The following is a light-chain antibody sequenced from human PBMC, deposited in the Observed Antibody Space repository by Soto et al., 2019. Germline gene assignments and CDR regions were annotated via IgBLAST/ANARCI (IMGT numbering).Light chain of an antibody. Sequence: STLSRSVGDRVTITCRASQTISSWLAWYQQKPGKAPKLLIYKASTLKSGVPSRFSGSGSGTEFTLTISSLQPDDFATYYCQHYNSYSEAFGQGTKVDIK. J-gene: IGKJ1*01. CDR3: QHYNSYSEA. CDR1: QTISSW. CDR2: KAS. V-gene: IGKV1-5*03.